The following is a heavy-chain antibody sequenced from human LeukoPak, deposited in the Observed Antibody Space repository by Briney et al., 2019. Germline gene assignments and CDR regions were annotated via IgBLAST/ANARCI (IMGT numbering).Heavy chain of an antibody. Sequence: ASVKVSCKASGYTFTSYYMHWVRQAPGQGLEWMGIINPSGGSTSYAQKFQGRVTMTRDTSMSTVYMELSSLRSEDTAVYYCASTSFLGLEVITDAFDIWGQGTMVTVSS. D-gene: IGHD3-22*01. CDR1: GYTFTSYY. CDR3: ASTSFLGLEVITDAFDI. J-gene: IGHJ3*02. V-gene: IGHV1-46*01. CDR2: INPSGGST.